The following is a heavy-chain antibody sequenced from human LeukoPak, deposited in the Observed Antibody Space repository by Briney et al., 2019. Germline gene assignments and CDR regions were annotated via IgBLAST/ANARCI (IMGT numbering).Heavy chain of an antibody. V-gene: IGHV1-46*03. Sequence: ASVKVSCKASGYTFTSYYMHRVRQAPGQGLEWMGIINPSGGSTSYAQKFQGRVTMTRDTSTSTVYMGLSSLRSEDTAVYYCARDGDYSSSWHYYYYYMDVWGKGTTVTVSS. CDR1: GYTFTSYY. D-gene: IGHD6-13*01. CDR2: INPSGGST. J-gene: IGHJ6*03. CDR3: ARDGDYSSSWHYYYYYMDV.